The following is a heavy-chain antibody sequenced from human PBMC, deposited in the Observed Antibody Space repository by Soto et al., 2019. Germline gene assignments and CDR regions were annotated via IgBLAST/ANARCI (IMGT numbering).Heavy chain of an antibody. J-gene: IGHJ4*02. CDR1: GYTFTGDY. CDR3: ARLNVVVVAATREYYFAY. CDR2: INPNSGGT. Sequence: ASVKVSCKASGYTFTGDYMHWVRQAPGQGLEWMGWINPNSGGTNYAQKFQGRVTMTRDTSISTAYMELSRLRSDDTAVYYCARLNVVVVAATREYYFAYWGQGTLVIVSS. D-gene: IGHD2-15*01. V-gene: IGHV1-2*02.